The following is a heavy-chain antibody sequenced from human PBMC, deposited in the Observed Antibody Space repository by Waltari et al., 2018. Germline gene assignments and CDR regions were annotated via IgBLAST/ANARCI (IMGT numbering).Heavy chain of an antibody. D-gene: IGHD2-15*01. CDR1: GFTFSSYW. CDR2: IKQDGSEK. CDR3: ARELSGMAN. V-gene: IGHV3-7*01. Sequence: EVQLVESGGGLVQPGGSLRLSCAASGFTFSSYWMSWVRQAPGKGVEWVANIKQDGSEKYYVDAGKGRFTISRDNAKNSLYLQMNSLRAEDTAVYYCARELSGMANWGQGTLVTVSS. J-gene: IGHJ4*02.